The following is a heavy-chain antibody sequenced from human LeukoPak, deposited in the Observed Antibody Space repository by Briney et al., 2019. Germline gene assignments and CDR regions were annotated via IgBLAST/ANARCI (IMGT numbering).Heavy chain of an antibody. Sequence: NPSQTLSLTCTVSGGSISSGGYYWSWIRQHPGKGLEWIGYIYYSGSTYYNPSLKSRVTISVDTSKNQFSLKLSSVTAADTAVYYCARGGYGDPRGNWFGPWGQGTLVTVSS. CDR2: IYYSGST. J-gene: IGHJ5*02. D-gene: IGHD4-17*01. V-gene: IGHV4-31*03. CDR3: ARGGYGDPRGNWFGP. CDR1: GGSISSGGYY.